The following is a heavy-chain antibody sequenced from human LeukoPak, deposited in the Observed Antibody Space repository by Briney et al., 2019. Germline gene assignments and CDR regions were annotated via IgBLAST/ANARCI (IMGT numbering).Heavy chain of an antibody. Sequence: GGSLRLSCAASGFALSSHWMTWVRQVPGRGPEWVANVNRDGSETYYLDSVKGRFTISKDNAKNPPYLQMNSLRAEDTALYHCARNNGMDVWGQGTTVIVSS. V-gene: IGHV3-7*03. CDR2: VNRDGSET. CDR1: GFALSSHW. CDR3: ARNNGMDV. J-gene: IGHJ6*02.